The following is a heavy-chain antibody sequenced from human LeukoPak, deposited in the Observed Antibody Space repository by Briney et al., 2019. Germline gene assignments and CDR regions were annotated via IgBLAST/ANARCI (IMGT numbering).Heavy chain of an antibody. D-gene: IGHD1-14*01. Sequence: GGSLRLSCAASGFTFSSYWMHWVRQAPGKGLVWVSRINSDGSSTSYADSVKGRFTISRDNSKNSLYLQMNSLRTEDTALYYCAKGQMGTGNYYYYMDVWGKGTTVTVSS. V-gene: IGHV3-74*01. CDR3: AKGQMGTGNYYYYMDV. J-gene: IGHJ6*03. CDR2: INSDGSST. CDR1: GFTFSSYW.